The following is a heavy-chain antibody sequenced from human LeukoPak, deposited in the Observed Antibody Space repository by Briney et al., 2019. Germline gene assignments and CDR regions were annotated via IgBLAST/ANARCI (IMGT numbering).Heavy chain of an antibody. V-gene: IGHV3-7*03. Sequence: GGSLRLSCVASGFSFSSYWMSWVRQTPGKGLEWVANIKQEGSARYYVDSVTGRFTISRDNAMNSLYLQMNSLRAEDTAVYYCAKIPQVATVSVPNFDHWGQGTLVTVSS. J-gene: IGHJ4*02. CDR3: AKIPQVATVSVPNFDH. D-gene: IGHD2-21*01. CDR2: IKQEGSAR. CDR1: GFSFSSYW.